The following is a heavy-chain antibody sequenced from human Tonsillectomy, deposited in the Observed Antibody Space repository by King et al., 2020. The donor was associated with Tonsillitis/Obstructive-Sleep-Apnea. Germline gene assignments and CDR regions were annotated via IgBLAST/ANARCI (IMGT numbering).Heavy chain of an antibody. CDR3: AGDSRLEMSTIPGLEF. V-gene: IGHV4-61*01. CDR2: IYYSGST. CDR1: GGSVSSGLYF. Sequence: QLQESGPGLVKPSETLSLTCSVSGGSVSSGLYFWSWIRQPPGKGLEWVGYIYYSGSTNYNPSLKSRVTISVDTSKNQFSLKVRSVTAADTAVYYCAGDSRLEMSTIPGLEFWGQGTLATVSS. D-gene: IGHD5-24*01. J-gene: IGHJ4*02.